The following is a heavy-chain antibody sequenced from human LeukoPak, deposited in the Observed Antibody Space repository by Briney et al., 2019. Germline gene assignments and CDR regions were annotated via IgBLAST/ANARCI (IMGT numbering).Heavy chain of an antibody. Sequence: PGGSLRLSCAASGFTFSSYEMNWVRQAPGKGLEWVSYISSSGSTIYYADSVKGRFTISRDNAKNSLYLQMNSLRAEDTAVYYCARDHDHCSGDSCSEGAFDIWGQGTMVTVSS. CDR2: ISSSGSTI. CDR1: GFTFSSYE. V-gene: IGHV3-48*03. CDR3: ARDHDHCSGDSCSEGAFDI. J-gene: IGHJ3*02. D-gene: IGHD2-15*01.